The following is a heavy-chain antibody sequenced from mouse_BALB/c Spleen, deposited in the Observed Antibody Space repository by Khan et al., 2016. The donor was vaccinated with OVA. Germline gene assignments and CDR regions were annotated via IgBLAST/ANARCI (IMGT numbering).Heavy chain of an antibody. CDR2: INPNNGGT. Sequence: VRLQQSGPELVKPGASVKIPCKASGYTFTDYNMDWVKQSHGKSLEWIGDINPNNGGTISNQKFTGKATLTVAKSSSTAYMELRSLTSEDTAVYYCAREWASWFAYWGQGTLVTVSA. V-gene: IGHV1-18*01. CDR1: GYTFTDYN. J-gene: IGHJ3*01. CDR3: AREWASWFAY.